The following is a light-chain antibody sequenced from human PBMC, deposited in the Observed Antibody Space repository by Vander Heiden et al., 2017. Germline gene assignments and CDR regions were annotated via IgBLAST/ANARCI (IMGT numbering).Light chain of an antibody. CDR1: QSVLSSFNSKNH. CDR3: EQHSTKT. Sequence: IVLTHSPPSRAVSLGERATNNVKSRQSVLSSFNSKNHLAWFRQKPRQPPELLIYWASTRESGVPDRFSGSGSGTDFTLTISNMQAEDVAVYYCEQHSTKTFGQGTKVEIK. CDR2: WAS. J-gene: IGKJ1*01. V-gene: IGKV4-1*01.